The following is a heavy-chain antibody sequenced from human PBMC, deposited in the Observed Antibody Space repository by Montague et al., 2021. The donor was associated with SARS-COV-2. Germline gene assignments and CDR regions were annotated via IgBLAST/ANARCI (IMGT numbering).Heavy chain of an antibody. CDR3: ARTTTRMLYPENAFDI. CDR1: GDSASSNTAT. D-gene: IGHD2-15*01. J-gene: IGHJ3*02. CDR2: TYYRSKWYH. V-gene: IGHV6-1*01. Sequence: CAISGDSASSNTATRNWIRQSPSRGLEWLGRTYYRSKWYHDYAISLKSRITINLDTSKNQFSLQLSSVAPEDTAVFYCARTTTRMLYPENAFDIWGQGTMVTVSS.